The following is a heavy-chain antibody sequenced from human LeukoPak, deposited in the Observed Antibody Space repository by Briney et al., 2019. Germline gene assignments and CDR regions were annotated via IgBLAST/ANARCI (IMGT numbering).Heavy chain of an antibody. D-gene: IGHD3-22*01. CDR2: IYHSGST. J-gene: IGHJ2*01. CDR1: GGFIRCGGYS. CDR3: ARSADYYDSSGYYSPETWYCDD. V-gene: IGHV4-30-2*01. Sequence: SQTLSLTCAVSGGFIRCGGYSWSWSRRPPGKGLEWIGYIYHSGSTYYNPSLKSRVTISVDRAKHQLSLKLSSVTAADTAVYYCARSADYYDSSGYYSPETWYCDDWVRGSLITVSS.